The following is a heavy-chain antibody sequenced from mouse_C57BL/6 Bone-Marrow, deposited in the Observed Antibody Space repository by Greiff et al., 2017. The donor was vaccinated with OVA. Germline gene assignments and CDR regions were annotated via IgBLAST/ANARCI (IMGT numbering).Heavy chain of an antibody. Sequence: VQLQQSGAELVKPGASVKISCKASGYAFSSYWMNWVKQRPGKGLEWIGQIYPGDGDTNYNGKFKGKATLTADKSSSTAYMQLSSLTSEDSAVYFCARTYYDYPWFAYWGQGTLVTVSA. CDR1: GYAFSSYW. CDR3: ARTYYDYPWFAY. J-gene: IGHJ3*01. V-gene: IGHV1-80*01. CDR2: IYPGDGDT. D-gene: IGHD2-4*01.